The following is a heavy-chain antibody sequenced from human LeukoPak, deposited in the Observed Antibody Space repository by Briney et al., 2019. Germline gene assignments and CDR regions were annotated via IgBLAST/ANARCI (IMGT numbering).Heavy chain of an antibody. CDR1: GFTLSSYS. Sequence: GGSLRLSCAASGFTLSSYSMNWVRQTPGKGLEWVSYINSGSNTIYYADSVKGRFTISRDNAKSSLYLQMNSLRAEDTAVYYCARDFNRRNYDSSGYYTAFDIWGQGTMVTVSS. D-gene: IGHD3-22*01. CDR3: ARDFNRRNYDSSGYYTAFDI. V-gene: IGHV3-48*01. CDR2: INSGSNTI. J-gene: IGHJ3*02.